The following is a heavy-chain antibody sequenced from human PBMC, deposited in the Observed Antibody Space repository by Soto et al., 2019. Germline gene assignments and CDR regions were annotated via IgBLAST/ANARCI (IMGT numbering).Heavy chain of an antibody. J-gene: IGHJ4*02. CDR1: GGSISSSNW. D-gene: IGHD2-15*01. V-gene: IGHV4-4*02. Sequence: QVQLQESGPGLVKPSGTLSLTCAVSGGSISSSNWWSWVLQPPGKGLEWIGEIYHSGSTNYNPSLKSRVTISVDKAKNQLSLKLSSVTAVDTAVYYCARDGRFYCDPLDYWGQGTLVSV. CDR2: IYHSGST. CDR3: ARDGRFYCDPLDY.